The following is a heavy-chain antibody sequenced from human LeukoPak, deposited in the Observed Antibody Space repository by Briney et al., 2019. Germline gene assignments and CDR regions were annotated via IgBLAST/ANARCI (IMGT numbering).Heavy chain of an antibody. V-gene: IGHV4-59*01. CDR2: IYYSGST. Sequence: PSQTLSLTCTVSGGSISSYYWSWIRQPPGKGLEWIGYIYYSGSTNYNPSLKSRVTISVDTSKNQFSLKLSSVTAADTAVYYCARGGVPLDYWGQGTLVTVSP. J-gene: IGHJ4*02. CDR3: ARGGVPLDY. CDR1: GGSISSYY. D-gene: IGHD3-10*01.